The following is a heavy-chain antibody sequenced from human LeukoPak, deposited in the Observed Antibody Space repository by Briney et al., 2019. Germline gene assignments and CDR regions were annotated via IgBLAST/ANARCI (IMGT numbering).Heavy chain of an antibody. CDR2: ISYDGSNK. D-gene: IGHD3-10*01. Sequence: PGGSLRLSCAASGFTFSSYAMHWVRQAPGKGLEWVAVISYDGSNKYYADSVKGRFTISRDNAKNSLYLQMNSLRAEDTAVYYCARDTGIFGEPNEGWFDPWGQGTLVTVSS. V-gene: IGHV3-30*04. J-gene: IGHJ5*02. CDR1: GFTFSSYA. CDR3: ARDTGIFGEPNEGWFDP.